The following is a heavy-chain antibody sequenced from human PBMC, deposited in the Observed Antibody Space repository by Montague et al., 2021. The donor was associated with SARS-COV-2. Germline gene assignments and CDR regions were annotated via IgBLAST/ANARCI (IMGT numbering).Heavy chain of an antibody. Sequence: SETLSLTCTVAGGSINAYYWTWIRQPPGKGLDWIGFLYYNGVTNYNPSLKSRVTMSLDTSKNQFSLRLSSVTAADTAVYYCARGGTRDIVLVPSALDYWGRGIPVTVSS. V-gene: IGHV4-59*08. CDR3: ARGGTRDIVLVPSALDY. J-gene: IGHJ4*02. CDR2: LYYNGVT. CDR1: GGSINAYY. D-gene: IGHD2-2*01.